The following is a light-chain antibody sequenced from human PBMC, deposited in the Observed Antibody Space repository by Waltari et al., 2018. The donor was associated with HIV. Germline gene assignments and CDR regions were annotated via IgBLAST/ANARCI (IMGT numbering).Light chain of an antibody. CDR1: SSNLGAGYR. CDR3: QSYDDRLDGSKI. V-gene: IGLV1-40*01. CDR2: DNT. Sequence: SMLTQPPSVSGAPGQRVTISCPGSSSNLGAGYRFHRYQQCPGTAPKLLNDDNTNRPSGVPERFAGSKSGTSASLAISGLQAEDEAEYYCQSYDDRLDGSKIFGGGTKVTVL. J-gene: IGLJ2*01.